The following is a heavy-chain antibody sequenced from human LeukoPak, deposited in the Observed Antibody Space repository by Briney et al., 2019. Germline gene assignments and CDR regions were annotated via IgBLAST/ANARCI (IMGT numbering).Heavy chain of an antibody. V-gene: IGHV3-21*01. CDR1: GFTFSSYE. CDR2: ISSSRSYI. Sequence: GGSLRLSCAASGFTFSSYEMNWVRQAPGKGLEWVSFISSSRSYIYYADSVKGRFTISRDNSKNTLYLQMNSLRAEDTAVYYCARGVGNSGFYPDYWGQGTLVTVSS. CDR3: ARGVGNSGFYPDY. J-gene: IGHJ4*02. D-gene: IGHD3-22*01.